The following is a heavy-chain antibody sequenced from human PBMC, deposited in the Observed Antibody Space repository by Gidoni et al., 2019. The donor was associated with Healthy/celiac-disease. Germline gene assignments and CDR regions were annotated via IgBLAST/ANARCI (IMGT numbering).Heavy chain of an antibody. Sequence: EVQLVESGGGLVKPGRSLRLSGTASGFTFGDHAMSWLRQAPGKGLEWVGFIRSKAYGGTTEYAASVKGRFTISRDDSKSIAYLQMNSLKTEDTAVYYCTRGGWSGYYPRDEYYYGMDVWGQGTTVTVSS. J-gene: IGHJ6*02. CDR3: TRGGWSGYYPRDEYYYGMDV. V-gene: IGHV3-49*05. D-gene: IGHD3-3*01. CDR2: IRSKAYGGTT. CDR1: GFTFGDHA.